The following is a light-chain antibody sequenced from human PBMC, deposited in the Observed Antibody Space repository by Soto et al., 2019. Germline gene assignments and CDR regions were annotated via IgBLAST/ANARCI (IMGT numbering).Light chain of an antibody. CDR2: DAS. CDR3: QQYDNLPPDT. CDR1: QDISNY. J-gene: IGKJ2*01. Sequence: DIQMPQSPSSLSASVGDRVTITCQASQDISNYLNWYQQKPGKAPKLLIYDASNLETGVPSRFSGSGSGTDFTFTISSLQPEDIATYYCQQYDNLPPDTFGQGTKLEIK. V-gene: IGKV1-33*01.